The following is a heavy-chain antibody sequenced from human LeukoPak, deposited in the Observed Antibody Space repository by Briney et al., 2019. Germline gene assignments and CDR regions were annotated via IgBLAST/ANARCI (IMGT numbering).Heavy chain of an antibody. CDR3: ARRRTYDILTGYPQYYFDC. J-gene: IGHJ4*02. V-gene: IGHV4-31*03. CDR2: IYYSGST. CDR1: GGSISSGGYY. Sequence: SETLSLTCTVSGGSISSGGYYWSWIRQHPGKGLEWIGYIYYSGSTYYNPSLKSRVTISVDTSKNQFSLKLSSVTAADTALYYCARRRTYDILTGYPQYYFDCWGQGALVTVSS. D-gene: IGHD3-9*01.